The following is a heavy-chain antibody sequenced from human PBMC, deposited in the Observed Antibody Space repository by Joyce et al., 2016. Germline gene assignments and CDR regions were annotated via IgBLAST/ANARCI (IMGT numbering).Heavy chain of an antibody. Sequence: QVQLVESGGGVVQPGRSLRLSCAASGFTFSNYGMHWARQAPGKGLEWVAVISYDGSNKYYVDSVKGRFTISRDNFKNTLYLQMNSLRPEDTAVYYCARALGWDSNSCHDYWGQGTLVTVSS. J-gene: IGHJ4*02. V-gene: IGHV3-30*03. CDR3: ARALGWDSNSCHDY. CDR1: GFTFSNYG. CDR2: ISYDGSNK. D-gene: IGHD6-13*01.